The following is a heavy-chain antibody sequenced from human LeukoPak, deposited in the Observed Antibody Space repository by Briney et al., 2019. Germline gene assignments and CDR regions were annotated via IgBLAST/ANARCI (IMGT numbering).Heavy chain of an antibody. CDR1: GGSFSGYY. CDR2: VNHSGST. V-gene: IGHV4-34*01. CDR3: ARVGYCSGGSCLAIDY. D-gene: IGHD2-15*01. J-gene: IGHJ4*02. Sequence: PSETLSLTCAVYGGSFSGYYWSWIRQPPGKGLEWIGEVNHSGSTNYNPSLKSRVTISVDTSKNQFSLKLSSVTAADTAVYYCARVGYCSGGSCLAIDYWGQGTLVTVSS.